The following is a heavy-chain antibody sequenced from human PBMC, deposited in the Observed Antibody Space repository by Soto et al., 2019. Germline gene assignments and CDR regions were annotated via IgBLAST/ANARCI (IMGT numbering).Heavy chain of an antibody. J-gene: IGHJ6*02. CDR3: ATVPITGAGWHNSYHGMHV. D-gene: IGHD6-13*01. CDR1: GDSVSSGFYY. CDR2: IYFSRST. V-gene: IGHV4-61*01. Sequence: QVQLQESGPGLLKPSEPLSLTCTVSGDSVSSGFYYWNCIRQPPGQGLEWIVYIYFSRSTNYNPSLKSRLTISLDTSKNQFSLRLNSVTAADTAVYYGATVPITGAGWHNSYHGMHVWGQGTTVTVSS.